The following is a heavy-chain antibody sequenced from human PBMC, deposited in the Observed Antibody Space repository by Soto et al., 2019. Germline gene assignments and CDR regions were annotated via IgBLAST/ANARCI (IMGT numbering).Heavy chain of an antibody. CDR1: GFSLSTGGVA. J-gene: IGHJ6*01. V-gene: IGHV2-5*01. CDR2: IYWNDDK. Sequence: QITLEESAPTLVRPTQTLTLSCIFSGFSLSTGGVAVGWIRQPPGKALEWLALIYWNDDKLYSPSLKTRLTVTKDTSKNQVVLKMPNVDPGDTATYYWANRLRYLDTLKVGGRGTRVTVSS. D-gene: IGHD3-9*01. CDR3: ANRLRYLDTLKV.